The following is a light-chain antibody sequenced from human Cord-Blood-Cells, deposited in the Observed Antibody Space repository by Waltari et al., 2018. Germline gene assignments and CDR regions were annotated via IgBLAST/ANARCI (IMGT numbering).Light chain of an antibody. CDR1: QSVSSY. CDR2: DAS. CDR3: QQRSNWPPLT. J-gene: IGKJ4*01. Sequence: EIVFTQSPATLSLSPGARATISCRASQSVSSYLAWYQQKPGQAPRLLSYDASNRATGIPARFSGSGSGTDFTLTISSLEPEDFAVYYCQQRSNWPPLTFGGGTKVEIK. V-gene: IGKV3-11*01.